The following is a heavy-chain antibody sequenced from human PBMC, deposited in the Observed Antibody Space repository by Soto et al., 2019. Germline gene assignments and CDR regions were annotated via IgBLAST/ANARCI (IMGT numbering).Heavy chain of an antibody. D-gene: IGHD3-10*01. V-gene: IGHV4-59*01. Sequence: SETLSLTCTVSGGSISSYYWSWIRQPPGKGLEWIGYIYYSGSTNYNPSLKSRVTISVDTSKNQFSLTLSSVTAADTAVYYCVRDGLVRGAFDIWGKGPMVTVSS. CDR1: GGSISSYY. CDR2: IYYSGST. CDR3: VRDGLVRGAFDI. J-gene: IGHJ3*02.